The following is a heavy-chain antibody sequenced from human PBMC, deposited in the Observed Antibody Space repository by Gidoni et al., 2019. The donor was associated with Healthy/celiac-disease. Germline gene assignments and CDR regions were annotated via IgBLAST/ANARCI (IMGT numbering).Heavy chain of an antibody. Sequence: QVQLVESGGGVVQPGRSLRLSCAASGFTFSSYGRHWVRQAPGKGLEWVAVIWYDGSNKYYADSVKGRFTISRDNSKNTLYLQMNSLRAEDTAVYYCARGPLQDLDFWSGYYFDYWGQGTLVTVSS. V-gene: IGHV3-33*01. CDR2: IWYDGSNK. J-gene: IGHJ4*02. CDR3: ARGPLQDLDFWSGYYFDY. D-gene: IGHD3-3*01. CDR1: GFTFSSYG.